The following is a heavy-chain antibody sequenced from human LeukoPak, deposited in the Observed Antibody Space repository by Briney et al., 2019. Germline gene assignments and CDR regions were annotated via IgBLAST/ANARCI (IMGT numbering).Heavy chain of an antibody. CDR3: ARSEIAGYYMDV. CDR1: GFTFSDYY. V-gene: IGHV3-11*04. CDR2: IGNTGTYI. Sequence: PGGSLRLSCAASGFTFSDYYMSWIRQAPGKGLEWVSSIGNTGTYIYYVDSVKGRFTISRDNAKNFLYLQMNSLRVEDTAVYYCARSEIAGYYMDVWGKGTTVTVSS. J-gene: IGHJ6*03. D-gene: IGHD5-24*01.